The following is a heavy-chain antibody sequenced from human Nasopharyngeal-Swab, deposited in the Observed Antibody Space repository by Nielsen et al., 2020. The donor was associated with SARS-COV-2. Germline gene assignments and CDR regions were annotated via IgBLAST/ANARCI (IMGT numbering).Heavy chain of an antibody. J-gene: IGHJ4*02. D-gene: IGHD4-17*01. CDR1: GFTFSSYW. V-gene: IGHV3-74*01. CDR3: ARDAPAHYGAFY. Sequence: GESLKISCAASGFTFSSYWMHWVRQAPGKGPVWVSRLNTDGSPTYYADSVKGRFTISRDNAKNTLYLQMDSLRGEDTAVYYCARDAPAHYGAFYWGRGTLVTVSS. CDR2: LNTDGSPT.